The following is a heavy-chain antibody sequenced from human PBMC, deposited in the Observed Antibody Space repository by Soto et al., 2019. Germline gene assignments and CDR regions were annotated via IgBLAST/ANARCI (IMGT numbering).Heavy chain of an antibody. V-gene: IGHV5-51*01. CDR3: ARRDVPYYYDSSGLYWYFDL. CDR2: IYPGDSDT. D-gene: IGHD3-22*01. Sequence: GESLKISCKGSGYSFTSYWIGWVRQMPGKGLEWMGIIYPGDSDTRYSPSFQGQVPISADKSIRTAFLQWNSLKASATAMYYCARRDVPYYYDSSGLYWYFDLWGRGPLVTVSS. CDR1: GYSFTSYW. J-gene: IGHJ2*01.